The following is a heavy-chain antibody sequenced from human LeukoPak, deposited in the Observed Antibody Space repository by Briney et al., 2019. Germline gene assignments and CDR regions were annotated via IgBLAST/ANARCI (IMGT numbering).Heavy chain of an antibody. Sequence: SETLSLTCTVSGNSISSGDYYWSWIRQPAGKGLEWIGRIYTSGSTNYNPSLKSRVTISVDTSENQFSLKLSSVTAADTAVYYCARGSGSYDGYFDYWGQGTLVTVSS. D-gene: IGHD1-26*01. V-gene: IGHV4-61*02. CDR1: GNSISSGDYY. CDR3: ARGSGSYDGYFDY. CDR2: IYTSGST. J-gene: IGHJ4*02.